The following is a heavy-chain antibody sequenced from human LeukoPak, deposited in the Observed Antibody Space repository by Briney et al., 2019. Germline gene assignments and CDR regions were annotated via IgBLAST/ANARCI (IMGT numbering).Heavy chain of an antibody. Sequence: PGGSLRLSCAASEFIFSDYDMHWVRQAPGKGLEWVALIRYDGRSECYSGHMQGRFTISRDNSRNNLFLNMNNLGPEDTAVYFCARTRLGTSTSFYFDLWGQGTLVTVSS. CDR1: EFIFSDYD. D-gene: IGHD1-26*01. CDR3: ARTRLGTSTSFYFDL. V-gene: IGHV3-30*02. CDR2: IRYDGRSE. J-gene: IGHJ4*02.